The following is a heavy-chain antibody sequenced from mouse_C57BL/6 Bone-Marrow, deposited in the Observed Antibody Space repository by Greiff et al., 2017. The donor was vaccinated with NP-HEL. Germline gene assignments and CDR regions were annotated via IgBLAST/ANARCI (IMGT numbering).Heavy chain of an antibody. CDR2: ISSGGDYI. V-gene: IGHV5-9-1*02. Sequence: EVKLVESGEGLVKPGGSLKLSCAASGFTSSSYAMSWVRQTPEKRLEWVAYISSGGDYIYYADTVKGRFTISRDNARNTLYLQMSSLKSEDTAMYYCTREDYGSSRYAMDYWGQGTSVTVSS. CDR1: GFTSSSYA. CDR3: TREDYGSSRYAMDY. J-gene: IGHJ4*01. D-gene: IGHD1-1*01.